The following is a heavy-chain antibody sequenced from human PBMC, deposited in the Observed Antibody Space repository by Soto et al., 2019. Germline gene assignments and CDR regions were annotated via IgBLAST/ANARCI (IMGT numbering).Heavy chain of an antibody. CDR3: ASSSWYYDAFDI. D-gene: IGHD6-13*01. CDR1: GFTFSSYG. J-gene: IGHJ3*02. CDR2: IWYDGSNK. Sequence: QVQLVESGGGVVQPGRSLRLSCAASGFTFSSYGMHWVRQAPGKGLEWVAVIWYDGSNKYYADSVKGRFTISRDNSKNTLYLQINSLRAEDTAVYYCASSSWYYDAFDIWGQGTMVTVSS. V-gene: IGHV3-33*01.